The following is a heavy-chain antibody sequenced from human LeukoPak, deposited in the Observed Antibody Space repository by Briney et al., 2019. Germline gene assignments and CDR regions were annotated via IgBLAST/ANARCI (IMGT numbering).Heavy chain of an antibody. CDR1: GFTLSSYS. CDR3: ATTPSSGYYYPVDY. D-gene: IGHD3-22*01. CDR2: ISSSSSYI. V-gene: IGHV3-21*01. Sequence: GGSLRLSCAASGFTLSSYSMNWVRQAPGKGLEWVSSISSSSSYIYYADSVKGRFTISRDNAKNSLYLQMNSLRAEDTAVYYCATTPSSGYYYPVDYWGQGTLVTVSS. J-gene: IGHJ4*02.